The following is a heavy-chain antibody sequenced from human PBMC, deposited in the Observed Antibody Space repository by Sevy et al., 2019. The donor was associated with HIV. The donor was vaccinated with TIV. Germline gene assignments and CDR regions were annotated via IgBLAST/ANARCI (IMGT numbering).Heavy chain of an antibody. CDR2: IKQDGSEK. CDR1: GFTFSSYW. J-gene: IGHJ4*02. Sequence: GGSLRLSCAASGFTFSSYWMSWVRQAPGKGLEWVANIKQDGSEKYYVDSVKGRFTISRDNAKNSLYRQMNSLRAEDTAVYYCARGRRIAAAGPIDYWGQGTLVTVSS. V-gene: IGHV3-7*01. D-gene: IGHD6-13*01. CDR3: ARGRRIAAAGPIDY.